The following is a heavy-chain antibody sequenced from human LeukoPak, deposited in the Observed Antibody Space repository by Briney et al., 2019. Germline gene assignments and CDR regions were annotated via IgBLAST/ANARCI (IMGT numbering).Heavy chain of an antibody. J-gene: IGHJ4*02. D-gene: IGHD1-1*01. CDR2: INPNSGGT. CDR3: ARDIGDNWNYGY. CDR1: GYTFTSYY. Sequence: ASVKVSCKASGYTFTSYYMHWVRQAPGQGLEWMGWINPNSGGTNYAQKFQGRVTMTRDTSISTAYMELSRLRSDDTAVYYCARDIGDNWNYGYWGQGTLVTVSS. V-gene: IGHV1-2*02.